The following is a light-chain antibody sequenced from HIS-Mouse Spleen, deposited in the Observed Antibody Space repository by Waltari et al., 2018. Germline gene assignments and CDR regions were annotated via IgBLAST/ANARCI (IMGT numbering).Light chain of an antibody. CDR3: YSAADNKLGV. CDR2: KDS. Sequence: SYELTQPSSVSVSPGQTARITCSGDVLAKKYARWFQQKPGQAPVLVIYKDSERPSGVPGRVSGSSSGTTVTLTISGAQVEDEADYYCYSAADNKLGVFGGGTKLTVL. CDR1: VLAKKY. V-gene: IGLV3-27*01. J-gene: IGLJ3*02.